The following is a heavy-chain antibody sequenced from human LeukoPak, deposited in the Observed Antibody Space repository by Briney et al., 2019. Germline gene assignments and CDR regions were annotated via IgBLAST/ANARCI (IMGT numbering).Heavy chain of an antibody. Sequence: SVKVSCKASGGTFSSYAISWVRQAPGQGLEWMGGIIPILGTANYAQKFQGRVTITADESTSTAYMELSSLRSEDTAVYYCARGDSSSSPLFDYWGQGTLVTVSS. CDR1: GGTFSSYA. J-gene: IGHJ4*02. CDR3: ARGDSSSSPLFDY. CDR2: IIPILGTA. V-gene: IGHV1-69*13. D-gene: IGHD6-13*01.